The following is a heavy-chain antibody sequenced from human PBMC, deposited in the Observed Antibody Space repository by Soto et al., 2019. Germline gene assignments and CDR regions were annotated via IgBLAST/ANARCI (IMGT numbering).Heavy chain of an antibody. CDR3: AGHWSAGYGAFDP. V-gene: IGHV4-4*02. Sequence: QVQLQESGPGLVKPSGTLSLTCAVSGGSVNNDKWWSWVRQPPGKGLEWIGEIHSSGITNYNPSRKSRASIFVDKFKNQFSVKLTSVTAADTAVYFCAGHWSAGYGAFDPWGQGTLVTASS. J-gene: IGHJ5*02. D-gene: IGHD3-9*01. CDR1: GGSVNNDKW. CDR2: IHSSGIT.